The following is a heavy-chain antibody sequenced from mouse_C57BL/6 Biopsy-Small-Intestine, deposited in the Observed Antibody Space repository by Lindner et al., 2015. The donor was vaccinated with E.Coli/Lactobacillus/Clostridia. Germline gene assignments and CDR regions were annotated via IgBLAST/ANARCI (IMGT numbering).Heavy chain of an antibody. Sequence: VQLQESGAELVRPGASVKLSCTASGFNIKDYFIHWVKQRPAQGLEWIGRIDPEDGDSEYVPKFPGKATMTADTSSNTAYLQLSSLTSEDTAVYYCTRGNYGKWYFDVWGTGTTVTVSS. V-gene: IGHV14-1*01. CDR1: GFNIKDYF. CDR2: IDPEDGDS. D-gene: IGHD2-1*01. CDR3: TRGNYGKWYFDV. J-gene: IGHJ1*03.